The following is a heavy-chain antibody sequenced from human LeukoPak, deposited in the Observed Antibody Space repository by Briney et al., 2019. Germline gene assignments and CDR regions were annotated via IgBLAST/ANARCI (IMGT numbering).Heavy chain of an antibody. V-gene: IGHV3-15*01. CDR3: TTGWASSDTSYIDY. CDR2: IKSKTDGGTT. CDR1: GFTPSHVW. D-gene: IGHD3-22*01. Sequence: GGSLRLSCAASGFTPSHVWMSWVRQAPGKGLEWVGRIKSKTDGGTTDYAAPAKGRFTISRDDSENTLYLLMNSLKTEDTAVYYCTTGWASSDTSYIDYWGKGTLVTVSS. J-gene: IGHJ4*02.